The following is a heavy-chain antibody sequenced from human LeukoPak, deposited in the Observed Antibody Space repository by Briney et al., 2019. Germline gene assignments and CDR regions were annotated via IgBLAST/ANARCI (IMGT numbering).Heavy chain of an antibody. D-gene: IGHD1-26*01. V-gene: IGHV3-23*01. Sequence: GGSLRLSCAASGFTFSSYAMSWVCQAPGKGLEWVSGISGTAGKTYYADSVKGRFTISRDNSKNTLYLQMTSLRVEDTAVYYCAKGSGIVILSNPLDYWGQGTLVTVSS. J-gene: IGHJ4*02. CDR2: ISGTAGKT. CDR3: AKGSGIVILSNPLDY. CDR1: GFTFSSYA.